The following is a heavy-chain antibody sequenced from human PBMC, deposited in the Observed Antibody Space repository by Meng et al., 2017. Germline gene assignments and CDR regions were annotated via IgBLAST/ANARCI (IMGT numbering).Heavy chain of an antibody. J-gene: IGHJ2*01. CDR1: GGTFSRYA. CDR2: IIPIFGTA. Sequence: VTRGRSGAEVKKAGPALKVSCKASGGTFSRYAISWVRQAPGQGLEWMGGIIPIFGTANYAQKFQGRVTITADESTSTAYMELSSLRSEDTAMYYCARVDCSGGSCYPYWYFDLWGRGTLVTVSS. D-gene: IGHD2-15*01. V-gene: IGHV1-69*01. CDR3: ARVDCSGGSCYPYWYFDL.